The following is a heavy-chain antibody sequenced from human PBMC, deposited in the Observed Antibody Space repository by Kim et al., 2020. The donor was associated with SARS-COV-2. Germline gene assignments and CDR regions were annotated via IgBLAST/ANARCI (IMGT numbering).Heavy chain of an antibody. D-gene: IGHD3-16*01. J-gene: IGHJ5*02. Sequence: ASVKVSCKTSGYTFTGYFLHWVRQAPGQGLEWMGWIRPNTGDTDSAQKFQGRVTMTRDTSVSTAYMELSRLTPDDTALYYCTRGEVAEPISRTSSKCFDRWGQGTLVTVSS. CDR1: GYTFTGYF. CDR2: IRPNTGDT. V-gene: IGHV1-2*02. CDR3: TRGEVAEPISRTSSKCFDR.